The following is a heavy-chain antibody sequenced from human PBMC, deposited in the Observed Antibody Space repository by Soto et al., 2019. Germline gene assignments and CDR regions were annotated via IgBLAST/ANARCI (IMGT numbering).Heavy chain of an antibody. Sequence: GGSLRLSCAASGFTFSSYAMSWVRQAPGKGLEWVSAISGSGGSTYYADSVKGRFTISRDNSKNTLYLQMNSLRAEETAGYYCAKESYSSSWYSNVYLDYYYYGMDVWGQGTTVTVSS. V-gene: IGHV3-23*01. J-gene: IGHJ6*02. CDR3: AKESYSSSWYSNVYLDYYYYGMDV. CDR2: ISGSGGST. CDR1: GFTFSSYA. D-gene: IGHD6-13*01.